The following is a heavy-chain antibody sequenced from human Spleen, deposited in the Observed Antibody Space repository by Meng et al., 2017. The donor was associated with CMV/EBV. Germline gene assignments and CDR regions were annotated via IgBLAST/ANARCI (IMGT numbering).Heavy chain of an antibody. D-gene: IGHD1-7*01. CDR3: VRKPPGTTWFDS. Sequence: GESLKISCAASGFTFSDDFMMWIRQGPGKGLEWISYINSVGSSIYYSDSVRGRFTISRDKAKNSSYLQMNSLRAEDTAIYFCVRKPPGTTWFDSWGQGTLVTVSS. CDR1: GFTFSDDF. CDR2: INSVGSSI. V-gene: IGHV3-11*04. J-gene: IGHJ5*01.